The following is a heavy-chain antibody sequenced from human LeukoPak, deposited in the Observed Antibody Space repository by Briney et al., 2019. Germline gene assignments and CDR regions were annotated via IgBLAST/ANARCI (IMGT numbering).Heavy chain of an antibody. D-gene: IGHD3-22*01. J-gene: IGHJ4*02. V-gene: IGHV3-7*01. CDR3: AREAISEYDSSGYPNDY. Sequence: SGGSLRLSCAASGFTFSRYWMSWVRQAPGKGLEWVANIKQDGSEKDYVDSVKGRFTISRDNAKNSLYLQMNSLTAEDTAVYYCAREAISEYDSSGYPNDYWGQGTLVTVSS. CDR1: GFTFSRYW. CDR2: IKQDGSEK.